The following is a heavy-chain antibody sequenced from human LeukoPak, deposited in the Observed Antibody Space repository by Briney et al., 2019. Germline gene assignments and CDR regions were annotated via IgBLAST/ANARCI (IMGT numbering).Heavy chain of an antibody. J-gene: IGHJ4*02. CDR2: IGVADNT. V-gene: IGHV3-13*01. CDR1: GFTFSNYD. D-gene: IGHD1-26*01. Sequence: HPGGSLRLSCAASGFTFSNYDMHWVRQATGKGLEWVSAIGVADNTFYSGSVKGRFTISRENAKNSLYLLMSSLSAEDTAMYYCARQNTPHGNFDYWGQGTLVTVSS. CDR3: ARQNTPHGNFDY.